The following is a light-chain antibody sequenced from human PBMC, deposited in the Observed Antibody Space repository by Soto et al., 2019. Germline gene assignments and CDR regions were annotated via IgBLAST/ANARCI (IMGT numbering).Light chain of an antibody. CDR3: QQRSNWPPWT. V-gene: IGKV3D-15*01. CDR1: QSVGSD. J-gene: IGKJ1*01. Sequence: EIVMTQSPATLSVSPGERATLSCRASQSVGSDLAWYQQKPGQAPRLVIYDIFTRATGVPNRISGSGSGTEFTLTISRLQSEDFAVYYCQQRSNWPPWTFGQGTKVDI. CDR2: DIF.